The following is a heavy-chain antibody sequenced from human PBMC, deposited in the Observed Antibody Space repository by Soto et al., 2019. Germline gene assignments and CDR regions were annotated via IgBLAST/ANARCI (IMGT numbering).Heavy chain of an antibody. CDR2: IYYSGST. D-gene: IGHD3-22*01. Sequence: SETLSLTCTVSGGSVSSGSYYWSWIRQPPGKGLEWIGYIYYSGSTNYNPSLKSRVTISVDTSKNQFSLKLSSVTAADTAVYYCARDSLHGYYFESWGQGTLVTVPQ. J-gene: IGHJ4*02. CDR3: ARDSLHGYYFES. CDR1: GGSVSSGSYY. V-gene: IGHV4-61*01.